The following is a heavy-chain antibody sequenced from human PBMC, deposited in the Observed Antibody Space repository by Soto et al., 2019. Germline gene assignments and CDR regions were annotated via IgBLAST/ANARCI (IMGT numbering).Heavy chain of an antibody. CDR2: ISGSGGST. V-gene: IGHV3-23*01. CDR3: AKTGHIVLVPADKNWLDS. Sequence: PEGSLRRSCVASGFTFSSDAVSWVRQAPGKGLEWVSAISGSGGSTYSADSVKGRFTISRDNSKNTVFLQVNSLRAEDTAIYYCAKTGHIVLVPADKNWLDSWGQGTL. CDR1: GFTFSSDA. D-gene: IGHD2-2*01. J-gene: IGHJ5*01.